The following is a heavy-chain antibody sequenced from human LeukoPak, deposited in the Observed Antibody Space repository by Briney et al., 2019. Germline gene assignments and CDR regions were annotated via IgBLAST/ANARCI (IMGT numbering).Heavy chain of an antibody. J-gene: IGHJ4*02. D-gene: IGHD2-2*01. CDR2: INHSGST. CDR3: ARGFSTKTSSTSCPTFDY. CDR1: GGSFSGYY. V-gene: IGHV4-34*01. Sequence: PETLSLTCAVYGGSFSGYYSSWIREQPGKGLEWIGEINHSGSTNYNPSLKSRVTISVDTSKNQFSLKLSSVTAADTAVYYCARGFSTKTSSTSCPTFDYWGQGTLVTVSS.